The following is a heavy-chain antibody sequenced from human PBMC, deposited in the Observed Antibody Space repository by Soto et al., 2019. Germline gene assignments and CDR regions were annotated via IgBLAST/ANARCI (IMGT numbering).Heavy chain of an antibody. CDR1: GFTFSDYW. J-gene: IGHJ5*02. CDR3: VRDFKRGITGNDGRSGQSGDWFDP. Sequence: EAQLAESGGGLVQPGGSLRLSCAASGFTFSDYWMHWVRQAPEKGLVWVSRIRNDGSGTNYADSVKGRFTISRDNAKNTLYLQMNSLRPEDTAVYYCVRDFKRGITGNDGRSGQSGDWFDPWGQGTLVTVSS. CDR2: IRNDGSGT. D-gene: IGHD3-3*01. V-gene: IGHV3-74*01.